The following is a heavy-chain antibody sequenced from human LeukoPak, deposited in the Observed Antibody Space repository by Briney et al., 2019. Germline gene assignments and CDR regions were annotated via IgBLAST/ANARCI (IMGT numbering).Heavy chain of an antibody. J-gene: IGHJ5*02. V-gene: IGHV3-21*04. CDR1: GFTFSSYG. Sequence: SPGGSLRLSCAASGFTFSSYGMSWVRRAPGKGLEWVSSISSSSSYIYYADSVKGRFTISRDNSKNTLYLQMNSLRAEDTAVYYCAKGPYSGFSWGQGTLVTVSS. CDR2: ISSSSSYI. D-gene: IGHD1-26*01. CDR3: AKGPYSGFS.